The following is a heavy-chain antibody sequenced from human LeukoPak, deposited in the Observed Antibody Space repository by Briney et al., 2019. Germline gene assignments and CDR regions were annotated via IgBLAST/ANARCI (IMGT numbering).Heavy chain of an antibody. V-gene: IGHV3-7*01. D-gene: IGHD3-22*01. CDR2: IKQDGSEK. Sequence: GGSLRLSCAASGFTFSSYLMSWVRQAPGKGLEWVANIKQDGSEKYYVDSVKGRFTISRDNAKNSLYLQMNSLRAEDAAVYYCARKPYYYDSSGYYPDAFDIWGQGTMVTVSS. CDR1: GFTFSSYL. J-gene: IGHJ3*02. CDR3: ARKPYYYDSSGYYPDAFDI.